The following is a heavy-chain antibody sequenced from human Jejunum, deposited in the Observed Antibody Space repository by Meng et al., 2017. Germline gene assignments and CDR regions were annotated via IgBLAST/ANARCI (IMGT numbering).Heavy chain of an antibody. J-gene: IGHJ4*02. CDR3: ARDMPYSSGSFDY. CDR1: GFTFVSYA. D-gene: IGHD3-10*01. CDR2: ITAGNGNT. V-gene: IGHV1-3*01. Sequence: VQSGSEVYKPGASVTVSCKASGFTFVSYAIYWVRQAPGQGLEWMGWITAGNGNTKYSQKFQGRVTITRDTSASTAYMELSSLRSEDTAVYYCARDMPYSSGSFDYWGQGTLVTVSS.